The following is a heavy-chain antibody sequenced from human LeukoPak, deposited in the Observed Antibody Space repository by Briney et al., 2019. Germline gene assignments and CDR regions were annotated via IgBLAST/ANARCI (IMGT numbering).Heavy chain of an antibody. V-gene: IGHV4-30-2*01. D-gene: IGHD1-26*01. CDR1: GGSISSGGYY. CDR3: ARAPGRGSYRFDY. Sequence: PSETLSLTCTVSGGSISSGGYYWSWIRQPPGKGLEWIGYIYHGGSTYYNPSLKSRVTISVDRSKNQFSLKLSSVTAADTAVYYCARAPGRGSYRFDYWGQGTLVTVSS. J-gene: IGHJ4*02. CDR2: IYHGGST.